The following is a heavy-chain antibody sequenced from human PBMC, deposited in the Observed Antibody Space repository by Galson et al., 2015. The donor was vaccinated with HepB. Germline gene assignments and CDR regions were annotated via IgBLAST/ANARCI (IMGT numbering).Heavy chain of an antibody. Sequence: SLRLSCAASGFTFSSYAMHWVRQAPGKGLEWVAVISYDGGNKYYADSVKGRFTISRDNSKNTLYLQMNSLRAEDTAVYYCATSRGELLSPFDYWGQGTLVTVSS. J-gene: IGHJ4*02. D-gene: IGHD1-26*01. CDR2: ISYDGGNK. CDR1: GFTFSSYA. V-gene: IGHV3-30*04. CDR3: ATSRGELLSPFDY.